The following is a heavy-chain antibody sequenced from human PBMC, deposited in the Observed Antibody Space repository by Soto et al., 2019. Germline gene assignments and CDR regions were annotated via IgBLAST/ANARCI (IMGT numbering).Heavy chain of an antibody. V-gene: IGHV3-15*01. CDR2: IKSKTDGGTT. Sequence: GGSLRLSCAASGFTFSNAWMSWVRQAPGKGLEWVGRIKSKTDGGTTDYAAPVKGRFTISRDDSKNTLYLQMNSLKTEDTAVYYCTTESPPTLGRAAAGNDYWGQGTLVTVSS. CDR3: TTESPPTLGRAAAGNDY. J-gene: IGHJ4*02. D-gene: IGHD6-13*01. CDR1: GFTFSNAW.